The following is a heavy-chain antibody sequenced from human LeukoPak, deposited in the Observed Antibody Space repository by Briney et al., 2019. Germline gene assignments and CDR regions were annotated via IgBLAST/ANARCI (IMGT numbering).Heavy chain of an antibody. V-gene: IGHV4-34*01. CDR2: INHSGST. Sequence: PSETLSLTCAVYGGSFSGYYWSWIRQPPGKGLEWIGEINHSGSTNYNPSLKSRVPISVDTSKNQFSLKLSSVTAADTAVYYCARGRSSGSSWYSRIDPWGQGTLVTVSS. D-gene: IGHD6-13*01. CDR3: ARGRSSGSSWYSRIDP. CDR1: GGSFSGYY. J-gene: IGHJ5*02.